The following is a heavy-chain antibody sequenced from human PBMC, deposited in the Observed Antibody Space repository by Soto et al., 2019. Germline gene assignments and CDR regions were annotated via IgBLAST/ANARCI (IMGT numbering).Heavy chain of an antibody. J-gene: IGHJ4*02. Sequence: QVQLVESGGGLVKPGGSLRLSCAASAFTFSDYYMSWIRQAPGKGLVWVSHISSSGVVIYYADSVKGRFTISRDNAKNSLYLQMNSLRAEDMAVYFCARRVGDGYNSNFDYWGQGTLVTVSS. V-gene: IGHV3-11*01. D-gene: IGHD5-12*01. CDR1: AFTFSDYY. CDR3: ARRVGDGYNSNFDY. CDR2: ISSSGVVI.